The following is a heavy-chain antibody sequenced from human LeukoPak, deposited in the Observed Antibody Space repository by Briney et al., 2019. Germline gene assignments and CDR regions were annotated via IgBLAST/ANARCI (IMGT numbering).Heavy chain of an antibody. CDR3: ARRLWSGPFDY. V-gene: IGHV4-4*09. D-gene: IGHD3-3*01. Sequence: PSETLSLTCTVSAGSISSDYWSWIRQPPGKGLEWIGFIYSSGSPTYNPSLESRVTMSVDTSKNQFSLKLTSVTATDSAVYYRARRLWSGPFDYWGQGTLVSVSS. CDR2: IYSSGSP. J-gene: IGHJ4*02. CDR1: AGSISSDY.